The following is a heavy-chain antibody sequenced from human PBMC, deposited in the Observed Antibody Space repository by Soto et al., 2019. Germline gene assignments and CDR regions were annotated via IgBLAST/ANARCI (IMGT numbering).Heavy chain of an antibody. CDR2: ISNSGGST. CDR3: AHPRGYGVFDAVDI. J-gene: IGHJ3*02. CDR1: GFIFSTYA. V-gene: IGHV3-23*01. D-gene: IGHD4-17*01. Sequence: PGGSLRLSCAASGFIFSTYAMNWVRQAPGKGLEWVSAISNSGGSTYYAESVRGRFTISRDNYINTLYLQISRLRTEDTAVYYCAHPRGYGVFDAVDIWGQGTLVTVSS.